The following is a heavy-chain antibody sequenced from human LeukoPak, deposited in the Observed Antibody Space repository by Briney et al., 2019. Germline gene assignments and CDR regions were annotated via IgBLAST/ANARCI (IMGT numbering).Heavy chain of an antibody. CDR1: GGSFSGYY. CDR3: ARGIDGYDPHFDY. J-gene: IGHJ4*02. CDR2: INHSGST. V-gene: IGHV4-34*01. Sequence: SETLSLTCAVYGGSFSGYYWSWIRQPPGKGLEWIGEINHSGSTNYNPSLKSRVTISVDTSKNQYSLKLSSVTDADTAVYYCARGIDGYDPHFDYWGQGTMVTVPS. D-gene: IGHD5-12*01.